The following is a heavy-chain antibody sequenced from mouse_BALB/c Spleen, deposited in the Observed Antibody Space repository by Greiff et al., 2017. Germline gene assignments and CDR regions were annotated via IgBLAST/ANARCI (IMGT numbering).Heavy chain of an antibody. Sequence: EVQVVESGPSLVKPSQTLSLTCSVTGDSITSGYWNWIRKFPGNKLEYMGYISYSGSTYYNPSLKSRISITRDTSKNQYYLQLNSVTTEDTATYYCARYGGSSPYYAMDYWGQGTSVTVSS. CDR1: GDSITSGY. V-gene: IGHV3-8*02. CDR2: ISYSGST. D-gene: IGHD1-1*01. CDR3: ARYGGSSPYYAMDY. J-gene: IGHJ4*01.